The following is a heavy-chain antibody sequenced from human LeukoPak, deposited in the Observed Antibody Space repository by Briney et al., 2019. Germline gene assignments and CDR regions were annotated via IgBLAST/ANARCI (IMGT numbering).Heavy chain of an antibody. J-gene: IGHJ5*02. V-gene: IGHV1-8*01. CDR2: MNPNSGNT. Sequence: ASVKVSCKASGYTFTSYDINWVRQATGQGLEWMGWMNPNSGNTGYAQKFQGRVTMTRNTSISTAYMELSSLRSEATAVYYWAGGSWLDFLGGYFFWFDPWGQGTLVTVSS. CDR1: GYTFTSYD. D-gene: IGHD3-3*01. CDR3: AGGSWLDFLGGYFFWFDP.